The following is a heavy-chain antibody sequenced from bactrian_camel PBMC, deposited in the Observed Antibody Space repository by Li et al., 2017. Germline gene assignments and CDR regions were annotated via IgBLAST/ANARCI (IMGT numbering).Heavy chain of an antibody. Sequence: VQLVESGGGSVQPGGSLRLSCAASGYTYNNHCMGWFRQAPGKGLEWVAGIWGDGTKIYYADSVKGRFTMSRDNAKNTVHLQMNSLKSEDTALYYCATSLERGYWGQGTQVTVS. CDR1: GYTYNNHC. V-gene: IGHV3S6*01. CDR2: IWGDGTKI. J-gene: IGHJ4*01. D-gene: IGHD1*01. CDR3: ATSLERGY.